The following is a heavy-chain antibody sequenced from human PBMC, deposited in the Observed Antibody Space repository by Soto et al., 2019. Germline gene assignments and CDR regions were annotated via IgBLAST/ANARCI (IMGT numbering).Heavy chain of an antibody. CDR2: IFYSGGT. CDR3: ARRSYGSGVDL. D-gene: IGHD3-10*01. V-gene: IGHV4-39*01. J-gene: IGHJ5*02. Sequence: QLQLQESGPGLVKPSEALSLTCTVSGGSISSSGHYWGWIRQTPGKGRERIGNIFYSGGTHYNAALRSRVSISVDSSKNQLSLKVTSGTAADTAVYYCARRSYGSGVDLWGRGTLVTVSS. CDR1: GGSISSSGHY.